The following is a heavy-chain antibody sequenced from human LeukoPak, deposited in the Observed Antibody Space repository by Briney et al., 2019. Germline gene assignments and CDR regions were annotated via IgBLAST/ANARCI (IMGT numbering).Heavy chain of an antibody. J-gene: IGHJ4*02. CDR1: GFTFSSYA. D-gene: IGHD6-13*01. V-gene: IGHV3-23*01. CDR3: ASYSSSWYCFDY. Sequence: GGSLRLSCAASGFTFSSYAMSWVRQAPGKGLEWVSAISGSGGRTYYADSVKGRFTISRDNSKNTLYLQMNSLRAEDTAVYYCASYSSSWYCFDYWGQGTLVTVSS. CDR2: ISGSGGRT.